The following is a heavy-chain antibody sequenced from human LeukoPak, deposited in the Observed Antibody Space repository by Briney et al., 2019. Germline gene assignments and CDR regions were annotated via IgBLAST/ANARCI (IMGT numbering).Heavy chain of an antibody. Sequence: GGSLRLSCAASGFTFSSYWMLWVRQTPGQGLVWVSRISPDGSSTSYADSVKGRFTISRDNSKNTLYFQMNNLRAEDTAVYYCARGIQLTLAAHAFDIWGPGTMVTVSS. J-gene: IGHJ3*02. V-gene: IGHV3-74*01. CDR2: ISPDGSST. CDR1: GFTFSSYW. CDR3: ARGIQLTLAAHAFDI. D-gene: IGHD1-1*01.